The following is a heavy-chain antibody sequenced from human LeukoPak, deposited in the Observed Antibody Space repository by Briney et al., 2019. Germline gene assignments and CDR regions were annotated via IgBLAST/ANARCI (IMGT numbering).Heavy chain of an antibody. D-gene: IGHD2-8*01. CDR3: TSLSDAIESFGTRNL. Sequence: QTGGFLRLSCAASGFTFSSYAMSWVRQAPGKGLEWVSVISGSGGSTHYTDPVNGRFTISRDNSKNTLSLQMNSLRAEDTAVYYCTSLSDAIESFGTRNLWGQGTLVTVSS. CDR1: GFTFSSYA. J-gene: IGHJ5*02. V-gene: IGHV3-23*01. CDR2: ISGSGGST.